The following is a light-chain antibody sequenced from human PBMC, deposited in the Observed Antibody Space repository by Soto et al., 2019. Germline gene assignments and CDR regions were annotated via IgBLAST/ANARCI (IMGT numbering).Light chain of an antibody. CDR1: QSISSY. J-gene: IGKJ1*01. CDR2: GTS. V-gene: IGKV1-39*01. Sequence: EIQMTQSPSSLSASVGDRVTISCRASQSISSYLNWYQQKPGTAPKLLIYGTSSLQGGVPSRFSGSGFGTDFTLTISSLQPDDFATYYCQQSHSTPRTFGQGTKVDIK. CDR3: QQSHSTPRT.